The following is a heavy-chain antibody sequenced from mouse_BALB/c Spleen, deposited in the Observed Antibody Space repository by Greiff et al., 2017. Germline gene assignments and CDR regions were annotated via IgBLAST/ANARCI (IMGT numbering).Heavy chain of an antibody. D-gene: IGHD2-14*01. CDR1: GYSITSGYY. J-gene: IGHJ3*01. CDR3: ARDWGYYRYDGAY. V-gene: IGHV3-6*02. CDR2: ISYDGSN. Sequence: EVQLQQSGPGLVKPSQSLSLTCSVTGYSITSGYYWNWIRQFPGNKLEWMGYISYDGSNNYNPSLKNRISITRDTSKNQFFLKLNSVTTEDTATYYCARDWGYYRYDGAYWGQGTLVTVSA.